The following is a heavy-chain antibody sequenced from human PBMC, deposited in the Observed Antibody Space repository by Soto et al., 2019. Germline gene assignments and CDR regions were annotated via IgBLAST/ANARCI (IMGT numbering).Heavy chain of an antibody. CDR1: GFTFSSYA. CDR3: ARAERYSYGSLRY. J-gene: IGHJ4*02. D-gene: IGHD5-18*01. Sequence: PGGSLRLSCAASGFTFSSYAMHWVRQAPGKGLEWVAVISYDGSNKYYADSVKGRFTISRDNSKNTLYLQMNSLRAEDTAVYYRARAERYSYGSLRYWGQGTLVTVS. V-gene: IGHV3-30-3*01. CDR2: ISYDGSNK.